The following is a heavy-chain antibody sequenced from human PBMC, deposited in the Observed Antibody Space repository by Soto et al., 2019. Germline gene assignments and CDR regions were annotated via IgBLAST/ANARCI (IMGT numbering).Heavy chain of an antibody. CDR3: ARDGLLWFGEPNGDSKYCFYGMDV. V-gene: IGHV1-18*01. D-gene: IGHD3-10*01. CDR1: GYTFTSYG. J-gene: IGHJ6*02. CDR2: ISAYNGNT. Sequence: GASVKVSCKASGYTFTSYGISWVRQAPGQGLEWMGWISAYNGNTNYAQKFQGRVTMTTDTSTSTAYMELRSLRSDDTAVYYCARDGLLWFGEPNGDSKYCFYGMDVWGQGTTVTVSS.